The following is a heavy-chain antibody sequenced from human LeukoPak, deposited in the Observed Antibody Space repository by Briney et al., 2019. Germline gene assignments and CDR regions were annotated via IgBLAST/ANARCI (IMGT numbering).Heavy chain of an antibody. J-gene: IGHJ6*03. CDR1: GFTFSSYW. Sequence: PGGSLRLSCAASGFTFSSYWMSWVRQALGKGLEWVANIKQDGSEKYYVDSVKGRFTISRDNAKNSLYLQMNSLRAEDTAVYYCARDKAVAGYYYYYYMDVWGKGTTVTASS. CDR2: IKQDGSEK. CDR3: ARDKAVAGYYYYYYMDV. D-gene: IGHD6-19*01. V-gene: IGHV3-7*01.